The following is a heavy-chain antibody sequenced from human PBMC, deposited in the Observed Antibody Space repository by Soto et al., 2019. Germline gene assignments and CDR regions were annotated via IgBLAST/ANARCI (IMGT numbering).Heavy chain of an antibody. CDR3: VRDNGGNSEFGY. V-gene: IGHV4-30-4*01. J-gene: IGHJ4*02. CDR1: GGSISGNSYY. D-gene: IGHD2-21*02. CDR2: VFYNGVT. Sequence: PSETLSLTCTVSGGSISGNSYYWHWIRQSPGKGLEWIGYVFYNGVTYYNPSFESRLSISVDTSKNQFSLQLKSVTAADTAVYFCVRDNGGNSEFGYWGQGTLVTVS.